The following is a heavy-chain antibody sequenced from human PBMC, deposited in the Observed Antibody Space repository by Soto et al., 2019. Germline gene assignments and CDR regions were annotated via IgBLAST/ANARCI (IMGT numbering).Heavy chain of an antibody. CDR2: IGGSGGGT. CDR3: AKTGYCSGGSCHYIDY. V-gene: IGHV3-23*01. J-gene: IGHJ4*01. CDR1: GFTFSRSG. D-gene: IGHD2-15*01. Sequence: EVQLLESGGGLVQPGGSLRLSCAASGFTFSRSGMNWVRQAPGMGLEWVSGIGGSGGGTYYADFVKGRFSIFRDDSKEMLYLQMNSLRVEDTAVYYCAKTGYCSGGSCHYIDYWGHGTLVTVSS.